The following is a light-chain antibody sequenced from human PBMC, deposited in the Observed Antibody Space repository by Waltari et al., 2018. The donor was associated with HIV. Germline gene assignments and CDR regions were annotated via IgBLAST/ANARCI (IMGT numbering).Light chain of an antibody. Sequence: DIQMTKSPSSLSASVGDRVVISCRASQTISNYLNWYQQKPGKSPKLLIYSASALISGVPARFSGGGSGTDFTLAINNLQPEDFATYYCQQSSDTPYTFGLGTKVEIK. CDR2: SAS. CDR3: QQSSDTPYT. V-gene: IGKV1-39*01. CDR1: QTISNY. J-gene: IGKJ2*01.